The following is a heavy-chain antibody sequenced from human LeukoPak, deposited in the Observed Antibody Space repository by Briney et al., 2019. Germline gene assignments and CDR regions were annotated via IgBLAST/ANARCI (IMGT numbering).Heavy chain of an antibody. CDR3: AKDQDSGYPGYGMAV. J-gene: IGHJ6*04. Sequence: GGSLRLSCAASGFTFSSYGMHWVRQAPGKGLGWVAGISYDGSNKYYAGSVKGRSTISRDNSKNWLYLQMNSLRAEDTAVYYCAKDQDSGYPGYGMAVWGKGTTVTVSS. CDR1: GFTFSSYG. V-gene: IGHV3-30*18. CDR2: ISYDGSNK. D-gene: IGHD5-12*01.